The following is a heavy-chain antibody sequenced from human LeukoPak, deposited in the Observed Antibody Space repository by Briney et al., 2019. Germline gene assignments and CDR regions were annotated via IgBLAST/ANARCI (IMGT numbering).Heavy chain of an antibody. CDR2: VSAYNRNT. CDR1: GYTFTKYG. D-gene: IGHD6-19*01. V-gene: IGHV1-18*01. Sequence: ASVKVPCKTSGYTFTKYGISWVRQAPGQGLEWVGWVSAYNRNTSYAQKLQGKVTMTTDTSTSTAYMEVRNLRSDDTAIYYCVIDRSFTSGWYPRGYFDYWGQGTLVTVSS. J-gene: IGHJ4*02. CDR3: VIDRSFTSGWYPRGYFDY.